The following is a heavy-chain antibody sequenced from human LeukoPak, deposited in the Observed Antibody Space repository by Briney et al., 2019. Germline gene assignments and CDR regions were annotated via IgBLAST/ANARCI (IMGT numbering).Heavy chain of an antibody. CDR3: ARDRRGSYYGGFDAFDI. Sequence: ASVKVSCKASGYTFTGYYIHWVRQAPGQGLEWMGWINPNSGGTNYAQKFQGSVTMTRDTSITTADMELSSLRSDDTAVYYCARDRRGSYYGGFDAFDIWGQGTMVTVSS. CDR2: INPNSGGT. CDR1: GYTFTGYY. D-gene: IGHD1-26*01. J-gene: IGHJ3*02. V-gene: IGHV1-2*02.